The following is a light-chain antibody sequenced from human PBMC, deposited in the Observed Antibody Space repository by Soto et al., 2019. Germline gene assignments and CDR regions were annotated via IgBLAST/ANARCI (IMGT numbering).Light chain of an antibody. J-gene: IGKJ1*01. V-gene: IGKV1-5*01. Sequence: DIQMTQSPSTLSASVGDRVTITCRASQSISSWLAWYQRKPGRAPKVLIFDASSLESGVPSRFSGSGSATEFTLTISSLQPDDFATYYCQHYNSYSEAFGQGTKVDIK. CDR3: QHYNSYSEA. CDR1: QSISSW. CDR2: DAS.